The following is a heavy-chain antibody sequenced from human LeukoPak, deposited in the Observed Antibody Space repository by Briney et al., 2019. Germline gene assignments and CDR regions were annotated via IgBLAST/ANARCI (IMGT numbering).Heavy chain of an antibody. CDR3: ARGEARWLQFYYYYMDV. J-gene: IGHJ6*03. D-gene: IGHD5-24*01. CDR2: IIPIFGTA. V-gene: IGHV1-69*06. CDR1: GGTFSSYA. Sequence: GASVKVSCKASGGTFSSYAISWVRQAPGQGLEWMGGIIPIFGTANYAQKFQGRVTITADKSTSTAYMELSSLRSEDTAVCYCARGEARWLQFYYYYMDVWGKGTTVTVSS.